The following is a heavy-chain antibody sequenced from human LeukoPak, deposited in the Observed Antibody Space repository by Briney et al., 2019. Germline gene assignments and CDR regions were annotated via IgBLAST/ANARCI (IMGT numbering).Heavy chain of an antibody. V-gene: IGHV4-61*08. CDR2: IYYSGST. Sequence: SETLSLTCTVSGGSISSGGYYWSWIRQHPGKGLEWIGYIYYSGSTNYNPSLKSRVTISVDTSKNQFSLKLSSVTAADTAVYYCARTESESGWYYFDYWGQGTLVTVSS. D-gene: IGHD6-19*01. CDR3: ARTESESGWYYFDY. J-gene: IGHJ4*02. CDR1: GGSISSGGYY.